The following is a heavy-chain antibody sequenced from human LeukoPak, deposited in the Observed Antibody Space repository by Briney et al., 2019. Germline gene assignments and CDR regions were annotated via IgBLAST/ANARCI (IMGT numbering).Heavy chain of an antibody. J-gene: IGHJ4*02. Sequence: ASVKVSCKASGGTFSSYAISWVRQAPGQGLEWMGWISAYNGNTNYAQKLQGRVTMTTDTSTSTAYMELRSLRSDDTAVYYCARDLKIVGATTIGYWGQGTLVTVSS. CDR3: ARDLKIVGATTIGY. CDR2: ISAYNGNT. D-gene: IGHD1-26*01. CDR1: GGTFSSYA. V-gene: IGHV1-18*01.